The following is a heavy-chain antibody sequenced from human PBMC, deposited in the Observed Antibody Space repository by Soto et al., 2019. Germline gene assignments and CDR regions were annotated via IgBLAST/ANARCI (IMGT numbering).Heavy chain of an antibody. CDR1: GFSLSRYA. V-gene: IGHV3-30*18. J-gene: IGHJ5*02. CDR2: ISFDGTKT. Sequence: QLQLVESGGGVVQPGRSVRLSCAASGFSLSRYAMHWVRQAPGKGLEWVAIISFDGTKTLYEDSVKGRFTISRDNSKNTLFLQMDSLRVEDTAVYYCAKDPSDYGVNGGWFDPWGQGTLVTVSS. CDR3: AKDPSDYGVNGGWFDP. D-gene: IGHD4-17*01.